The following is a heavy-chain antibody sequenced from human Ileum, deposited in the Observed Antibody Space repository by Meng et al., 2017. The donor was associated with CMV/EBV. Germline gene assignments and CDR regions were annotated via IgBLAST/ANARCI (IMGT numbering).Heavy chain of an antibody. CDR2: ISLGNGQT. V-gene: IGHV1-18*04. J-gene: IGHJ4*02. CDR3: ARDVWGFDY. Sequence: QVHLLQSGAAVXXXXXPXKISCKTSGYTFTAHNIGWVRQAPGQGIEWVGWISLGNGQTVYGHKLQGRVTVTTDTSTNTAYMELRNLRSDDTAMYYCARDVWGFDYWGQGTLVTVSS. D-gene: IGHD7-27*01. CDR1: GYTFTAHN.